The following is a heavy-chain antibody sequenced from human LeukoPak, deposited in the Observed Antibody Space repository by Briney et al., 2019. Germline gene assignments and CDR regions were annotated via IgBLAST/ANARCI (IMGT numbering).Heavy chain of an antibody. D-gene: IGHD1-26*01. CDR3: ARPGRSYYRLRGYFDY. J-gene: IGHJ4*02. CDR2: INHSGST. V-gene: IGHV4-34*01. Sequence: SETLSLTCAVYGGSFSGYYWSWIRQPPGKGLEWIGEINHSGSTNYNPSLKSRVTISVDTSKNQFSLKLSSVTAADTAVYYCARPGRSYYRLRGYFDYWGQGTLVTVSS. CDR1: GGSFSGYY.